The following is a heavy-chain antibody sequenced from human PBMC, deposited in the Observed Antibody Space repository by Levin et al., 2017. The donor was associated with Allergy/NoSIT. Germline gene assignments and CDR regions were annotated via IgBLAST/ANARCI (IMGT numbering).Heavy chain of an antibody. CDR3: ARAEVGSAH. D-gene: IGHD3-10*01. CDR1: GGSISSGSYY. Sequence: SQTLSLTCKVSGGSISSGSYYWSWTRQPAAKGLEWIGRIYSSGSANYNPSLKSRVTISVDTSKNQFSLKLSSVTAADTDVYYCARAEVGSAHWGQGTLVTVSS. J-gene: IGHJ4*02. CDR2: IYSSGSA. V-gene: IGHV4-61*02.